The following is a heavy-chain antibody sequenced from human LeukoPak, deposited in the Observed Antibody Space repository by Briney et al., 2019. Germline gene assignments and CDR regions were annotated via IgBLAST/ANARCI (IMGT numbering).Heavy chain of an antibody. CDR1: GDAFSGYW. J-gene: IGHJ6*02. CDR2: INPSSGAT. V-gene: IGHV1-2*02. Sequence: ASVSVSCKASGDAFSGYWIHWVRQAPGQGLEWMGWINPSSGATDYEQKFQGRVTMTRDTSISTAYMELSRLRSDDTAVYYCARDWYGMDVWGQGTTVTVSS. CDR3: ARDWYGMDV.